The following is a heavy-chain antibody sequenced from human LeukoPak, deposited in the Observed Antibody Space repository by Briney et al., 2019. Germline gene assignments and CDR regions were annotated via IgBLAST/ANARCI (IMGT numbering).Heavy chain of an antibody. V-gene: IGHV3-21*01. J-gene: IGHJ4*02. D-gene: IGHD3-10*01. CDR3: VRGEGMIRGFIRPYFDY. CDR1: GFNFNSHG. CDR2: IRSSSDYI. Sequence: GGSLRLSCAASGFNFNSHGMHWVRRAPGQGLEWVSSIRSSSDYIYYADSVKGRFTISRDNAKNSLYLQMNSPRAEDTAVYYCVRGEGMIRGFIRPYFDYWGQGTLVTVSS.